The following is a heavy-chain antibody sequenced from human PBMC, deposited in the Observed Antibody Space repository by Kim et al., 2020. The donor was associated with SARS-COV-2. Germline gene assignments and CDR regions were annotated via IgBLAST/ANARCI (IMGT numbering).Heavy chain of an antibody. CDR1: GFTFSSYA. CDR2: ISGSGGST. CDR3: AKFTWGPFTVAGPFDY. D-gene: IGHD6-19*01. Sequence: GGSLRLSCAASGFTFSSYAMSWVRQAPGKGLEWVSAISGSGGSTYYADSVKGRFTISRDNSKNTLYLQMNSLRAEDTAVYYCAKFTWGPFTVAGPFDYWGQGTLVTVSS. V-gene: IGHV3-23*01. J-gene: IGHJ4*02.